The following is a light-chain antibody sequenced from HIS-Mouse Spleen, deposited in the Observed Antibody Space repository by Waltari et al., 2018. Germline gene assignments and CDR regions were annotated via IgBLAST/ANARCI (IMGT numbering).Light chain of an antibody. CDR2: WAS. Sequence: DIVMTQSPDSLAVSLGERATINCKSSESVLYSTNNKNYIAWYQQKPGQPPKLLVYWASTRESGVPDRFSGSGSGTDFTLTISSLQPEDFATYYCQQSYSTPRTFGQGTKVEIK. V-gene: IGKV4-1*01. CDR1: ESVLYSTNNKNY. J-gene: IGKJ1*01. CDR3: QQSYSTPRT.